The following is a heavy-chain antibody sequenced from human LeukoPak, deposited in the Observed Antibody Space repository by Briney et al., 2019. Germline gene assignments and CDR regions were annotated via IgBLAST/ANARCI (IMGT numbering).Heavy chain of an antibody. Sequence: SETLSLTCNVSGASFNYYYWSWIRQPAGKGLEWIGRVYLGGSTDYNPSLRSRVMMSLDKANNQFSLRLSSVTAADTAIYYCARDHCDDAACYPFDRWGQGTPVIVSS. V-gene: IGHV4-4*07. CDR2: VYLGGST. J-gene: IGHJ4*02. CDR1: GASFNYYY. D-gene: IGHD2-21*01. CDR3: ARDHCDDAACYPFDR.